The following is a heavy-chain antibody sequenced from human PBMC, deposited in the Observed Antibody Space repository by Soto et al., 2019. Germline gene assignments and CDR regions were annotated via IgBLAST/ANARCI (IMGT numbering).Heavy chain of an antibody. CDR1: GFTFRNSA. J-gene: IGHJ4*02. V-gene: IGHV3-23*01. Sequence: PGGSLRLSCAASGFTFRNSAMNWVRQAPGKGLEWVSAISGSGGSTYYADSMKGRFTISRDNSKNTLYVQMNSLRAEDTAVYYCVFPSSGKFFFDYWGQGALVTVSS. CDR3: VFPSSGKFFFDY. CDR2: ISGSGGST. D-gene: IGHD3-22*01.